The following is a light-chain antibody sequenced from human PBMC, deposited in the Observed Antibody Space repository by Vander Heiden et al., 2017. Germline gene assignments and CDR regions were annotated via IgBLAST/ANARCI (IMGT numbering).Light chain of an antibody. CDR2: RTY. CDR1: RSNIGSNY. J-gene: IGLJ1*01. V-gene: IGLV1-47*01. Sequence: QSVLTQQPPVSGTPGPRVTISCSGSRSNIGSNYVYWYQQFPGTAPKLLIYRTYQRPSGVPDRFSGSTSGTSASLAISGLRSEDEADYFCASWDDSLPEGVFGTGTKVTVL. CDR3: ASWDDSLPEGV.